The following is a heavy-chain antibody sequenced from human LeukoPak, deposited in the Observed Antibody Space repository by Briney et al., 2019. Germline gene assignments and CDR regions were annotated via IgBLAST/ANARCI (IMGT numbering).Heavy chain of an antibody. CDR1: GGSISSYY. CDR3: ARHTSIRYFDW. V-gene: IGHV4-59*08. CDR2: IYYSGST. D-gene: IGHD3-9*01. Sequence: SETLSLTCTVSGGSISSYYWSWIRQPPGKGLEWIGYIYYSGSTNYNPSLKSRVTISVDTSKNQFSLKLSSVTAADTAVYYCARHTSIRYFDWWSQGTLVTVSS. J-gene: IGHJ4*02.